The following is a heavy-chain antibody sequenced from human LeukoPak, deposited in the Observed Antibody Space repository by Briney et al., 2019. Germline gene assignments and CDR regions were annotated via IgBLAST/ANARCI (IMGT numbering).Heavy chain of an antibody. CDR1: GFTFSSYW. CDR3: ARGGSRYDSSGYYP. CDR2: INQDQNEI. V-gene: IGHV3-7*01. D-gene: IGHD3-22*01. J-gene: IGHJ5*02. Sequence: RSGGSLRLSCAASGFTFSSYWMTWVRQAPGKGLEWVASINQDQNEIHYVDSVRGRFTISRDNAKNALYLQMNSLRVEDTAVYYCARGGSRYDSSGYYPWGQGTLVTVSS.